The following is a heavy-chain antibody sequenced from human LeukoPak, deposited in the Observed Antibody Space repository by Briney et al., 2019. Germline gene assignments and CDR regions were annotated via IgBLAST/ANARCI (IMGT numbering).Heavy chain of an antibody. CDR1: GVSISSGSYY. CDR2: SYTSGST. D-gene: IGHD3-16*01. CDR3: ARAGTLGADDAFDI. V-gene: IGHV4-61*02. Sequence: SETLSLTCTVSGVSISSGSYYWGWIRQPAGKGLEWIGRSYTSGSTNYNPSLKSRVTISVDTSKNQFSLKLSSVTAADTAVYYCARAGTLGADDAFDIWGQGTMVTVSS. J-gene: IGHJ3*02.